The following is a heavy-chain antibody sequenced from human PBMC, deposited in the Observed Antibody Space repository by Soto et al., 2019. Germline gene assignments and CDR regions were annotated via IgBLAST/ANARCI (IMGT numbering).Heavy chain of an antibody. CDR3: ARSSGSYSYYGMDV. CDR1: GYTFTGYF. V-gene: IGHV1-2*02. Sequence: QVQLVQSGAEVKKPGASVKVSCKASGYTFTGYFIHWVRQAPGQGLEWMGWINPKSGGTAYAQKFQGRVTMTRDTSISTAYMELSRLRSDDTAVYHCARSSGSYSYYGMDVWGQGTTVTVSS. CDR2: INPKSGGT. J-gene: IGHJ6*02. D-gene: IGHD1-26*01.